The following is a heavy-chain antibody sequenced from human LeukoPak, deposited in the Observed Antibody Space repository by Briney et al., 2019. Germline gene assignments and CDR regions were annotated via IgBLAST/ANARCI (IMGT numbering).Heavy chain of an antibody. CDR2: ISGSGGST. Sequence: GGCLRLSCAASGFTFSSYGMSWVRHAPGKGLEWVSAISGSGGSTYYTNSVKGRFTISRDNSKKTLDLEMSSLRGEDTAVYYCAKGSGAYPDNFDSWGQGTLVTVSS. CDR3: AKGSGAYPDNFDS. CDR1: GFTFSSYG. V-gene: IGHV3-23*01. J-gene: IGHJ4*02. D-gene: IGHD3-3*01.